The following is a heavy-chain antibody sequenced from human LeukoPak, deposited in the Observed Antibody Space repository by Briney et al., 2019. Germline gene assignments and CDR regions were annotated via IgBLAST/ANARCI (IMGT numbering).Heavy chain of an antibody. Sequence: PGGSLRLSCAASGFTFSSYGMHWVRQAPGKGLEWVAVISYDGSNKYYADSAKGRFTISRDNSKNTLYLQMNSLRAEDTAVYYCAKGRSSGWAPFDYWGQGTLVTVSS. CDR1: GFTFSSYG. CDR2: ISYDGSNK. V-gene: IGHV3-30*18. J-gene: IGHJ4*02. CDR3: AKGRSSGWAPFDY. D-gene: IGHD6-19*01.